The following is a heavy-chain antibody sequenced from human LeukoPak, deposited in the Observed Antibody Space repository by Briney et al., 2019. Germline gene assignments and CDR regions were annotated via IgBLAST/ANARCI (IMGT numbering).Heavy chain of an antibody. D-gene: IGHD3-22*01. CDR3: ARESDYYDSSGLLTDGYFDY. Sequence: PSETLSLTCTVSGGSISSYYWSWIRQPPGKGLEWIGYIYYSGSTNYNPSLKSRVTISVDTSKNQFSLKLSSVTAADTAVYYCARESDYYDSSGLLTDGYFDYWGQGTLVTVSS. J-gene: IGHJ4*02. V-gene: IGHV4-59*01. CDR1: GGSISSYY. CDR2: IYYSGST.